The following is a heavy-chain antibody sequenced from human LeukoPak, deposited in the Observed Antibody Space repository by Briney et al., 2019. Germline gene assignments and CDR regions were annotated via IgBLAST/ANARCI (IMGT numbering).Heavy chain of an antibody. V-gene: IGHV3-11*05. CDR1: GFTFSDYY. CDR3: ARDYYGSGSYSEVPYNWFDL. J-gene: IGHJ5*02. D-gene: IGHD3-10*01. CDR2: ISSSSSYT. Sequence: GGSLRLSCAASGFTFSDYYMSWIRQAPGKGLEWVSYISSSSSYTNYADSVKGRFTISRDNAKNSLYLQMNSLRAEDTAVYYCARDYYGSGSYSEVPYNWFDLWGQGTLVTVSS.